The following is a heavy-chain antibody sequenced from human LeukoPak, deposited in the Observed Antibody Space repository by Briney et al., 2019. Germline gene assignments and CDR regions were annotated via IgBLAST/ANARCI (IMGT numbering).Heavy chain of an antibody. D-gene: IGHD3-10*01. J-gene: IGHJ4*02. Sequence: PGESLKISCKGSGYSFTSYWIGWVRQMPGKGLEWMGIIYPGDSDTRYSPSFQGQVTISADKSISTAYLQWSSLKASDTAMYYCARTGKVDGSGTYYADYWGPGTLVTVSS. V-gene: IGHV5-51*01. CDR1: GYSFTSYW. CDR3: ARTGKVDGSGTYYADY. CDR2: IYPGDSDT.